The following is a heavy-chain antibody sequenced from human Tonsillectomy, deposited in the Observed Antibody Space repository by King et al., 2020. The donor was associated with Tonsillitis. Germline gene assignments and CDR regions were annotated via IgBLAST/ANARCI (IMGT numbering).Heavy chain of an antibody. D-gene: IGHD6-13*01. CDR1: AFAFSSSA. CDR2: VSSGGGT. CDR3: AKGGISESGLYH. V-gene: IGHV3-23*04. Sequence: VQLVESGGNLVQPGGSLRLSCAASAFAFSSSAMTWVRQAPGKGLEWVSSVSSGGGTWHADSVKGRFTISRDNSKNTLYLQMNSLIAEDTAVYHCAKGGISESGLYHWGQGTLVTVSS. J-gene: IGHJ5*02.